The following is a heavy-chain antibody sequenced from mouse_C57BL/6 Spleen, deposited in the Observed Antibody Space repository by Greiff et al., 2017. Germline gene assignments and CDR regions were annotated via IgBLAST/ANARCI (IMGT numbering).Heavy chain of an antibody. J-gene: IGHJ4*01. V-gene: IGHV1-64*01. Sequence: QVQLQQPGAELVKPGASVKLSCTASGYTFTSYWMHWVKQRPGQGLEWIGMIHPNSGSTNYNEKFKSKATLTVDKSSSTAYMQLSSLTSEDSAVYYCSSWNPYCYAMDYWGQGTSVTVSS. CDR3: SSWNPYCYAMDY. CDR2: IHPNSGST. CDR1: GYTFTSYW.